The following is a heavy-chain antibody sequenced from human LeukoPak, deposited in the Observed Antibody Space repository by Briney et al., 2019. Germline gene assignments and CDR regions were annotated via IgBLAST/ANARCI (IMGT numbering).Heavy chain of an antibody. CDR2: INPSGGST. D-gene: IGHD3-22*01. CDR1: GYTFTSYY. J-gene: IGHJ6*02. V-gene: IGHV1-46*01. CDR3: ARGDDSSGYYDYYYGMDV. Sequence: SVKVSCKASGYTFTSYYMHWVRQAPGPGLEWVGIINPSGGSTSYAQKFQGRVTMTRDTSTSTVYMELSSLRSEDTAVYYCARGDDSSGYYDYYYGMDVWGQGTTVTVSS.